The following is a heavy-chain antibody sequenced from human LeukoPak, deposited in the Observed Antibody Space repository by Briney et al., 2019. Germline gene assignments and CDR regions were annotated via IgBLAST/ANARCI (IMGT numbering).Heavy chain of an antibody. CDR2: IFYTGNT. Sequence: SETLSLTCSVSGGSINSLYWSWLRQPPGKGLEWLGYIFYTGNTNYNPSLKTRVTISLDTSKNQSSLKLSAVTAADTAVYYCARDRATVTNDYWFDPWGQGTLVTVSS. CDR1: GGSINSLY. J-gene: IGHJ5*02. D-gene: IGHD4-11*01. CDR3: ARDRATVTNDYWFDP. V-gene: IGHV4-59*11.